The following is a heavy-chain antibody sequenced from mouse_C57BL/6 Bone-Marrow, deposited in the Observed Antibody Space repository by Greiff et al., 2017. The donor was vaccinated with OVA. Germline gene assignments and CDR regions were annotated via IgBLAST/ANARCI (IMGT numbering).Heavy chain of an antibody. CDR1: GFNIKDYY. V-gene: IGHV14-1*01. Sequence: VQLQQSGAELVRPGASVKLSCTASGFNIKDYYMYWVKQRPEQGLEWIGRIDPEDGDTVYAPKFQGKATMTADTSSNTAYLQLSSLTSEDTAVYYCTAHYCGSLFDYWGQGTTLTVSS. CDR2: IDPEDGDT. J-gene: IGHJ2*01. D-gene: IGHD1-1*01. CDR3: TAHYCGSLFDY.